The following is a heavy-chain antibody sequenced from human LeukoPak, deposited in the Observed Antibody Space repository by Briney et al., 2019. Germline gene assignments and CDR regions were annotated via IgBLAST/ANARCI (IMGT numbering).Heavy chain of an antibody. CDR2: ISGSGGST. Sequence: GSLRLSCVSSGFSFSNYAMSWVRQAPGKGLEWVSSISGSGGSTHYADSVKGRFTISRDKTKNTLYLQMNSLRAEDTAVYYCAKSAYYDASGYYREYYFDYWGQGTLVTVSS. CDR1: GFSFSNYA. J-gene: IGHJ4*02. V-gene: IGHV3-23*01. D-gene: IGHD3-22*01. CDR3: AKSAYYDASGYYREYYFDY.